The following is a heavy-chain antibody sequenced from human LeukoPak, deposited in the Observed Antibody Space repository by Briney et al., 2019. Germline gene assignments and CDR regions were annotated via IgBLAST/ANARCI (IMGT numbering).Heavy chain of an antibody. D-gene: IGHD2-2*01. Sequence: GGSLRLSCAASGFTFSSYGMHWARQAPGKGLEWVAVISYDGSNKYYADSVKGRFTISRDNSKNTLYLQMNSLRAEDTAVYYCAKEQGIVVVPAATNNYYYYYGMDVWGQGTTVTVSS. V-gene: IGHV3-30*18. CDR2: ISYDGSNK. J-gene: IGHJ6*02. CDR1: GFTFSSYG. CDR3: AKEQGIVVVPAATNNYYYYYGMDV.